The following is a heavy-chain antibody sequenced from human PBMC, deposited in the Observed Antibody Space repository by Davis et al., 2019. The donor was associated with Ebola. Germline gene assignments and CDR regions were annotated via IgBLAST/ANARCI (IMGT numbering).Heavy chain of an antibody. CDR2: IRYDGTDK. V-gene: IGHV3-30*02. J-gene: IGHJ6*02. CDR3: AKEDYSSSYRSDHSYFFGMDV. D-gene: IGHD6-6*01. CDR1: AFTFSTFG. Sequence: PGGSLRLSCSASAFTFSTFGMFWVRQAPGKGLEWVSFIRYDGTDKYNADSVKGRFTISRDNSKNTLYLQMNNLRVEDTAVYYCAKEDYSSSYRSDHSYFFGMDVWGQGTTVSVSS.